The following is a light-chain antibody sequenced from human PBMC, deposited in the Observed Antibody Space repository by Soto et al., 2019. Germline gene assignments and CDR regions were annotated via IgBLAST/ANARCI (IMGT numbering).Light chain of an antibody. CDR1: QSVGSD. CDR3: QQYTNTNNPWM. J-gene: IGKJ1*01. Sequence: EIVMTQSPATLSVSPGERATPPCRASQSVGSDLAWYQQKPGQAPRLVIYDIFTRATGVPTRISGSGSGTEFTLTISSLQPDDSATYYCQQYTNTNNPWMFGQGTKVDIK. V-gene: IGKV3D-15*01. CDR2: DIF.